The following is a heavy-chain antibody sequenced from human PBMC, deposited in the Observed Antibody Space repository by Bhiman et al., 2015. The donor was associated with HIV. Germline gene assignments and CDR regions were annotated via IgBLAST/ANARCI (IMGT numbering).Heavy chain of an antibody. J-gene: IGHJ4*02. Sequence: QVQLVESGGGLVKPGGSLRLSCAASGFTFSDYYMSWIRQAPGKGLEWLSYISSSGTTIYYADSVKGRFTISRDNTKNSLYLQMNSLRAEDTAVYYCARVGTPIYIAVAGNDYWGQGTLVTVSS. CDR3: ARVGTPIYIAVAGNDY. D-gene: IGHD6-19*01. CDR2: ISSSGTTI. CDR1: GFTFSDYY. V-gene: IGHV3-11*04.